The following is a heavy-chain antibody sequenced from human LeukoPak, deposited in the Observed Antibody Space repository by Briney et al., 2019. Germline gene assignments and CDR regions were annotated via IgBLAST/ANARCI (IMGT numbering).Heavy chain of an antibody. Sequence: ASVKVSCKASGGTFSSYTISWVRQAPGQGLEWMGWINPNSGGTNYAQKFQGRVTMTRDTSISTAYMELSRLRSDDTAVYYCASLVPAVFDYWGQGTLVTVSS. CDR1: GGTFSSYT. V-gene: IGHV1-2*02. D-gene: IGHD2-2*01. J-gene: IGHJ4*02. CDR2: INPNSGGT. CDR3: ASLVPAVFDY.